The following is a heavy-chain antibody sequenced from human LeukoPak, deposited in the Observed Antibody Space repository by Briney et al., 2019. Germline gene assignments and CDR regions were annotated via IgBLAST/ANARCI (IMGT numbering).Heavy chain of an antibody. V-gene: IGHV4-59*08. Sequence: TSETLSLTCTVSGDSISSYYWSWIRQPPGKGLEWIGYIYYSGSTNYNPSLKSRVTISVDRSKNQFSLKVTSATAADTAVYYCARSRVYGGSFDYWGQGTPVTVSS. J-gene: IGHJ4*02. CDR2: IYYSGST. CDR1: GDSISSYY. CDR3: ARSRVYGGSFDY. D-gene: IGHD4/OR15-4a*01.